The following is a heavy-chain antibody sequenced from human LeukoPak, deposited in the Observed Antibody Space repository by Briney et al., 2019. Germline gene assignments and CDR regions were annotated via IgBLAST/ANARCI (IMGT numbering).Heavy chain of an antibody. CDR3: AKGTRGPFDY. J-gene: IGHJ4*02. CDR1: GFTFDDYA. V-gene: IGHV3-43*02. CDR2: ISGDGGST. Sequence: GGSLRLSCAASGFTFDDYAMHWVRQAPGKGLEWVSLISGDGGSTYYADSVKGRFTISRDNSKNSLYLQMDSLRTEDTALYYRAKGTRGPFDYWGQGTLVTVSS. D-gene: IGHD5-12*01.